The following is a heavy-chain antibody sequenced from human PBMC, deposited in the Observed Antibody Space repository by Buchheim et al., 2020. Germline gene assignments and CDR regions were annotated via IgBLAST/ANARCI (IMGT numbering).Heavy chain of an antibody. CDR2: INHSGST. D-gene: IGHD4-11*01. J-gene: IGHJ6*02. Sequence: QVQLQQWGAGLLKPSETLSLTCAVYGGSFSGYYWSWIRQPPGKGLEWIGEINHSGSTNYNPPLKSRVTISVDTSKNQFSLKLSSVTAADTAVYYCARCVFDSNYDFYYGMDVWGQGTT. CDR3: ARCVFDSNYDFYYGMDV. V-gene: IGHV4-34*01. CDR1: GGSFSGYY.